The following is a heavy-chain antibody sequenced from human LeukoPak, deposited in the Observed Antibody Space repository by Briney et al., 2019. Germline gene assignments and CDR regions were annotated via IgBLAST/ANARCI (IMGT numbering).Heavy chain of an antibody. CDR3: ARASPFSGYDWGSRVVSYFDY. Sequence: SETLSLTCTVSGDSISNYYWSWIRQPAGKGLEWIGRIYTSGSTNYNPSLKSRVTMSVDTSKNQFSLKLSSVTAADTAVYYCARASPFSGYDWGSRVVSYFDYWGQGTLVTVSS. D-gene: IGHD5-12*01. J-gene: IGHJ4*02. CDR1: GDSISNYY. CDR2: IYTSGST. V-gene: IGHV4-4*07.